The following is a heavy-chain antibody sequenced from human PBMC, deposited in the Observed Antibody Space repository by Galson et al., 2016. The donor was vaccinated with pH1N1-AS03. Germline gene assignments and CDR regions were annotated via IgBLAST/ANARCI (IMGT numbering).Heavy chain of an antibody. V-gene: IGHV1-2*04. J-gene: IGHJ6*02. D-gene: IGHD2-2*01. CDR2: INTDSGVT. Sequence: SVKVSCKASGYIFTGFYVHWVRQAPGQGLEWMGWINTDSGVTNYAQKFEAWVTMTRDTSVSTAYMELYGLKSEDTAVYYCARDPRGPCTSATCPTTYYFGMDAWGQGTTVIVSS. CDR3: ARDPRGPCTSATCPTTYYFGMDA. CDR1: GYIFTGFY.